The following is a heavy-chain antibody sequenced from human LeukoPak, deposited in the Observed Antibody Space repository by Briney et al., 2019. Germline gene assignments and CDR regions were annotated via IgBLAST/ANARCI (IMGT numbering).Heavy chain of an antibody. D-gene: IGHD4-11*01. J-gene: IGHJ4*01. CDR2: IWSDATNR. Sequence: GKSLRLSCAASGFIFSHYGTHWVRQAPGKGLEWVAVIWSDATNRFYGASVKGRFTISRDNSQNTVFLQMNSLRAEDTAIYYCARDAQRGFDYSNSLEYWGHGTLVTVSS. CDR1: GFIFSHYG. V-gene: IGHV3-33*01. CDR3: ARDAQRGFDYSNSLEY.